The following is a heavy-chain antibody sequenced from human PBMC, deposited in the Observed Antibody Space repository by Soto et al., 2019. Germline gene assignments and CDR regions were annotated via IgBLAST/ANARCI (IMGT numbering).Heavy chain of an antibody. CDR3: ARGVRLYSSGWYVYYYGMDV. CDR1: VGSFSGYY. D-gene: IGHD6-19*01. J-gene: IGHJ6*02. Sequence: SETLSLTCAVYVGSFSGYYWSWIRQPPGKGLEWIGEINHSGSTNYNPSLKSRVTISVDTSKNQFSLKLSSVTAADTAVYYCARGVRLYSSGWYVYYYGMDVWGQGTTVTVSS. CDR2: INHSGST. V-gene: IGHV4-34*01.